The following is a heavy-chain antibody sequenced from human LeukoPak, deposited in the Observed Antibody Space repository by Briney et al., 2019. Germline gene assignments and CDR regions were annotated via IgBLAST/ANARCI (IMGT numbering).Heavy chain of an antibody. V-gene: IGHV4-39*07. CDR3: ARDLGIDGSLRFLEFEH. D-gene: IGHD3-3*01. CDR2: IYYSGST. J-gene: IGHJ5*02. CDR1: GGSISSSSYY. Sequence: SETLSLTCTVSGGSISSSSYYWGWIRQPPGKGLEWIGRIYYSGSTYYNPSLKSRVTISVDTSKNQFSLKLSSVTAAYTAVYYCARDLGIDGSLRFLEFEHWGQGTLVTVSS.